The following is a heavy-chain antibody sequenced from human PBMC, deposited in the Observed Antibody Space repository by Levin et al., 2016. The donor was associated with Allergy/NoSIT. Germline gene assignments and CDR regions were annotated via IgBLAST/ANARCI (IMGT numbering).Heavy chain of an antibody. J-gene: IGHJ4*02. CDR2: ISSGSNYI. CDR3: ARGSTTRYYSLY. V-gene: IGHV3-21*01. Sequence: WIRQPPGKGLEWVSSISSGSNYIHYADSVRGRFTISRDNAKNSLYLQMNSLRAEDSAVYYCARGSTTRYYSLYWGQGTLVTVSS. D-gene: IGHD3-9*01.